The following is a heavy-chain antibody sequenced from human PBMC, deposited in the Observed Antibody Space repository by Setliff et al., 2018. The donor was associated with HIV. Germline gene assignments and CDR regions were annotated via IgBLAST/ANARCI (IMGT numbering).Heavy chain of an antibody. CDR1: GYIFTDYY. J-gene: IGHJ6*02. V-gene: IGHV1-2*06. CDR2: INPNSGGT. CDR3: ARDHCSSSGCYEYSYYGMDV. D-gene: IGHD2-2*01. Sequence: WASVKVSCKASGYIFTDYYMHWVRQAPGQELGWMGRINPNSGGTNYAQKFQGRVTMTRDTSISTAYMEVSRLRSDDTAVYYCARDHCSSSGCYEYSYYGMDVWGQGTTVTVSS.